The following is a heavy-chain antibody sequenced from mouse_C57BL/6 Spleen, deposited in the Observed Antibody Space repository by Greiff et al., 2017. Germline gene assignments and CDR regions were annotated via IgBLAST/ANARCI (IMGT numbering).Heavy chain of an antibody. J-gene: IGHJ4*01. V-gene: IGHV3-1*01. CDR2: ISYSGST. CDR3: ARGGDNYAMDY. Sequence: EVQGVESGPGMVKPSQSLSLTCTVTGYSITSGYDWHWIRHFPGNKLEWMGYISYSGSTNYNPSLKSRISITHDTSKNHFFLKLNSVTTEDTATYYCARGGDNYAMDYWGQGTSVTVSS. CDR1: GYSITSGYD. D-gene: IGHD3-3*01.